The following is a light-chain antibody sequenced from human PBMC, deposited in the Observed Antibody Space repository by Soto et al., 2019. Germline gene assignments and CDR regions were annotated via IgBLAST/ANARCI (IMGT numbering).Light chain of an antibody. Sequence: EIVLTQSPGTLSLSPGERATLSCRASQSVSGSYLAWYQQKPGQALRLLIYGASSRATGIPDRFSGSGSGTDFTLTISRLEPEDFAVYYCQQYGSSGTFGQGTKVE. CDR1: QSVSGSY. CDR3: QQYGSSGT. J-gene: IGKJ1*01. V-gene: IGKV3-20*01. CDR2: GAS.